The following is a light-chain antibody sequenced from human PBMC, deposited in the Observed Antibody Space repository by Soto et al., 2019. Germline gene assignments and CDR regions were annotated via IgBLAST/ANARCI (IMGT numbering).Light chain of an antibody. Sequence: DIVAPQSPLSLPVTPGEPASISCRSSQSLLHSNGYNYLDWYVQKPVQSPQLLIYLGSSRASGVPDRFTGSGSCTDLTLTISRVEAEDVGVYYCMKALQTKTFGQGTKVEIK. CDR3: MKALQTKT. J-gene: IGKJ1*01. V-gene: IGKV2-28*01. CDR2: LGS. CDR1: QSLLHSNGYNY.